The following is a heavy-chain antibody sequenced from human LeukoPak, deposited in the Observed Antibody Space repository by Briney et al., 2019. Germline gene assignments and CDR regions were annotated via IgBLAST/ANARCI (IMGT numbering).Heavy chain of an antibody. Sequence: ASVKVSCKASGYTFTSYDINWVRQATGQGLEWMGWMSPNSADTGYAQKFQGRVTMTRNTSISTAYMELSSLRSDDTAVYYCVSIWRRGEYYFDYWGQGTLVTVSS. V-gene: IGHV1-8*01. CDR1: GYTFTSYD. CDR2: MSPNSADT. CDR3: VSIWRRGEYYFDY. D-gene: IGHD3-10*01. J-gene: IGHJ4*02.